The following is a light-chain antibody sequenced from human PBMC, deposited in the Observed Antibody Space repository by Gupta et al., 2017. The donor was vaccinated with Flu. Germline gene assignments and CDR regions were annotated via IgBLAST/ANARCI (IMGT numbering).Light chain of an antibody. J-gene: IGLJ3*02. Sequence: QSVLTQPPSASGPPGQSVTISCSGSSSNLGSNTANWYQQLPGTAPKLLIYSNNQRPSGVPDRFSGSKSGTSASLAISGLQSEDEADYYCAAWDDSLNGWVFGGGTKLTVL. CDR3: AAWDDSLNGWV. V-gene: IGLV1-44*01. CDR1: SSNLGSNT. CDR2: SNN.